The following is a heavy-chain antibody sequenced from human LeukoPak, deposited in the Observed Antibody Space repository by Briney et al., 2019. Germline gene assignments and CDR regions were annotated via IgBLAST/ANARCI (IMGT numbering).Heavy chain of an antibody. J-gene: IGHJ4*02. CDR1: GDTFRSCA. D-gene: IGHD6-6*01. CDR2: IIPLLGIP. Sequence: ASVKVSCKASGDTFRSCAISWVRQAPGQGLEWMGRIIPLLGIPIYAQKFQGRVTITADESTSTAYMELSSLRSEDTAVYYCARDASGEQLVDYFDYWGQGTLVTVSS. CDR3: ARDASGEQLVDYFDY. V-gene: IGHV1-69*04.